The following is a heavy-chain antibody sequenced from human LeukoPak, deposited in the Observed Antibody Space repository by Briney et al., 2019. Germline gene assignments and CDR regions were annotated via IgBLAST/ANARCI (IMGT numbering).Heavy chain of an antibody. J-gene: IGHJ4*02. CDR3: ARVKGPDYYDSSGYYPLHY. D-gene: IGHD3-22*01. V-gene: IGHV1-3*01. CDR2: INAGNGNT. CDR1: GYTFTSYA. Sequence: ASVKVSCKASGYTFTSYAMYWVRQAPGQRLEWMGWINAGNGNTKYSQKFQGRVTITRDTSASTAYMELSSLRSEDTAVYYCARVKGPDYYDSSGYYPLHYWGQGTLVTVSS.